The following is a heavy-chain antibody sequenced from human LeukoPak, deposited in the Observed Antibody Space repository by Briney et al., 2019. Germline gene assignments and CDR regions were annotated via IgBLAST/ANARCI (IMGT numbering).Heavy chain of an antibody. Sequence: GGSLRLSCSASGFTFSTYAMAWVRQAPGKGLEWVSCISINARVTYYGESARGRFTISRDNSKNTLYLQMNSLRADDAATYYCARDIPNSSWGLDVWGQGTAVTVSS. CDR3: ARDIPNSSWGLDV. J-gene: IGHJ6*02. V-gene: IGHV3-23*01. CDR1: GFTFSTYA. CDR2: ISINARVT. D-gene: IGHD6-13*01.